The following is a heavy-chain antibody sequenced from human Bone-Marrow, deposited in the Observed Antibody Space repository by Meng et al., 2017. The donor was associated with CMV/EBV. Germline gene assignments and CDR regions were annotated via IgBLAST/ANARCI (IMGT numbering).Heavy chain of an antibody. CDR1: GYTFTSYG. CDR2: IIPILGIA. Sequence: SVKVSCKASGYTFTSYGISWVRQAPGQGLEWMGRIIPILGIANYAQKFQGRVTITADKSTSTAYMELSSLRSEDTAVYYCASSCSSTSCYLVLFQHWGQGTLVTVSS. CDR3: ASSCSSTSCYLVLFQH. J-gene: IGHJ1*01. V-gene: IGHV1-69*04. D-gene: IGHD2-2*01.